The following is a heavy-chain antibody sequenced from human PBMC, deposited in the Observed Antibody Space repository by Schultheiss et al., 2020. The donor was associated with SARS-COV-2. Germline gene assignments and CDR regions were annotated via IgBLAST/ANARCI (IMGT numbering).Heavy chain of an antibody. Sequence: SETLSLTCTVSGGSISSYYWSWIRQPPGKGLEWIGRIYTSGSTNYNPSLKSRVTISVDTSKNQFSLKLSSVTAADTAVYYCAGGMTTVALDAFDIWGQGTTVTVSS. CDR3: AGGMTTVALDAFDI. CDR1: GGSISSYY. V-gene: IGHV4-4*07. CDR2: IYTSGST. D-gene: IGHD4-23*01. J-gene: IGHJ3*02.